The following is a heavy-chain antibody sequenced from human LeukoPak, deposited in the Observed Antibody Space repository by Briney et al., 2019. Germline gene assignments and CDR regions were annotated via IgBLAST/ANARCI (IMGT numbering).Heavy chain of an antibody. CDR3: AKHPGYSSGWFYFDY. J-gene: IGHJ4*02. CDR1: GFTVSSNY. CDR2: ISDRGGST. V-gene: IGHV3-23*01. Sequence: GGSLRLSCAASGFTVSSNYMSWVRQAPGKGLEWVSGISDRGGSTYYADSVKGRFTISRDNSKNTLYLQMNSLRAEDTAVYYCAKHPGYSSGWFYFDYWGQGTLVTVSS. D-gene: IGHD6-19*01.